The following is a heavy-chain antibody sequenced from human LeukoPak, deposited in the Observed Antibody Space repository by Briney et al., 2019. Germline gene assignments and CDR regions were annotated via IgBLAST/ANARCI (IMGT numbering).Heavy chain of an antibody. CDR2: INHSGST. D-gene: IGHD3-10*01. J-gene: IGHJ4*02. Sequence: KASETLSLTCAVYGGSFSGYYWSWIRQPPGKGLEWIGEINHSGSTNYNPSLKSRVTISVDTSKNQFSLKLSSVTAADTAVYYCARGFAYYYGSGSNKFDYWGQATLVTVSS. CDR1: GGSFSGYY. V-gene: IGHV4-34*01. CDR3: ARGFAYYYGSGSNKFDY.